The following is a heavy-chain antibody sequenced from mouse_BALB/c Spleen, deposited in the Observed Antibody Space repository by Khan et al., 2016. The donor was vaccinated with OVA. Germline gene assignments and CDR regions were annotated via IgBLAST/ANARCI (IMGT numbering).Heavy chain of an antibody. J-gene: IGHJ3*01. D-gene: IGHD2-2*01. CDR3: TRHGYVAWFTY. CDR1: GYSFTTYY. Sequence: VQLQQSGPELMKPGTSVKISCKASGYSFTTYYIHWVMQSHGKSLEWIGYIDPFSGDTTFNQKFKGKATLTVDKYSSNAYIHLSNLTSEDSAIYYCTRHGYVAWFTYWGQGTLVTVSA. V-gene: IGHV1S135*01. CDR2: IDPFSGDT.